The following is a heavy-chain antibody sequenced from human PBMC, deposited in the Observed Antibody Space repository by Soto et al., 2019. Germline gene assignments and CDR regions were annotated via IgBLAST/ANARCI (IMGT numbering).Heavy chain of an antibody. CDR1: GASISSYY. J-gene: IGHJ6*02. V-gene: IGHV4-4*07. Sequence: SETLSLTCTVSGASISSYYWSWIRQPAGKGLEWIGRFYSSGSTNYNPSLNSRVTMSVDTSQNQLSLKLSSVTAADTAVYYCARNANGMDVCGQGTTVTVYS. CDR2: FYSSGST. CDR3: ARNANGMDV.